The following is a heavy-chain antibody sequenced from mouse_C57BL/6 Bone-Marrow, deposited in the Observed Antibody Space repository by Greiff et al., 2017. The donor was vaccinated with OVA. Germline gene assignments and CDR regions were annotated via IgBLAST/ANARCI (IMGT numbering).Heavy chain of an antibody. CDR3: AREIYYDFFY. CDR1: GYTFTSYW. D-gene: IGHD2-4*01. Sequence: VKLVESGAELVKPGASVKLSCKASGYTFTSYWMHWVKQRPGKGLEWIGMIHPNSGSINYNEKFTRKATLTVEKSASTAYMQLSSLTSEDAAVYYCAREIYYDFFYWGQGTTLTVSS. J-gene: IGHJ2*01. V-gene: IGHV1-64*01. CDR2: IHPNSGSI.